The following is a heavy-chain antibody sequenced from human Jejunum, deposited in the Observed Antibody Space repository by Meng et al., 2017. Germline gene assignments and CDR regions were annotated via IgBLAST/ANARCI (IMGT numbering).Heavy chain of an antibody. D-gene: IGHD2-2*01. V-gene: IGHV1-18*01. J-gene: IGHJ4*02. Sequence: LVHAGDEVKQPGASMKASCKAAVYPFDRFGVSWIRQAHGQGLEWVGWIRAYTGKTDYAQKFQGRVLMTAETSTTTVYMELTSLTSDDTAVYYCARDKYAYALGYFDYWGQGTLVTVSS. CDR2: IRAYTGKT. CDR3: ARDKYAYALGYFDY. CDR1: VYPFDRFG.